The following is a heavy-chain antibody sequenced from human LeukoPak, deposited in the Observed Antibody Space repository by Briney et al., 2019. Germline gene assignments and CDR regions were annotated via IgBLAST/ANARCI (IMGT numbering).Heavy chain of an antibody. D-gene: IGHD6-6*01. J-gene: IGHJ4*02. CDR2: IGGSGSFI. CDR1: GFTFSTYS. CDR3: AKLAGSIAARWGYFDY. V-gene: IGHV3-21*01. Sequence: GGSLRLSCAGSGFTFSTYSIKWVRQAPGKGLEWVSHIGGSGSFIYYADSVKGRFTISRDNSKNTLYLQMNSLRAEDTAVYYCAKLAGSIAARWGYFDYWGQGTLVTVSS.